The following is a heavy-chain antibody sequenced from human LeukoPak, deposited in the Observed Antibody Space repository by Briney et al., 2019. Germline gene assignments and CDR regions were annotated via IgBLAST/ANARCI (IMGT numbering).Heavy chain of an antibody. Sequence: PGGSLRLSCAASGFAFRNYGIHWVRQAPGRGLEWVAVVSSDGGTLYYADSVKGRFTISRDNAKNSLYLQMNSLRAEDTAVYYCARGSRFGVVERDAFDIWGQGTMVTVSS. V-gene: IGHV3-30*03. CDR2: VSSDGGTL. CDR1: GFAFRNYG. D-gene: IGHD3-3*01. CDR3: ARGSRFGVVERDAFDI. J-gene: IGHJ3*02.